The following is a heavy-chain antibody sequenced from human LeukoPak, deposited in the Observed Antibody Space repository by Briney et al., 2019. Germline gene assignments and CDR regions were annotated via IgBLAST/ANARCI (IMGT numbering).Heavy chain of an antibody. J-gene: IGHJ4*02. CDR1: GFTFSSYW. Sequence: GGSLRLSCAASGFTFSSYWMHWVRQAPGKGLVWVSRINSDWSSTIYADSVKGRFTISRDNAKSTLYLQMNSLRAEDTAVYYCARDPRVVVPAAFDYWGQGPLVTVSS. V-gene: IGHV3-74*01. CDR3: ARDPRVVVPAAFDY. D-gene: IGHD2-2*01. CDR2: INSDWSST.